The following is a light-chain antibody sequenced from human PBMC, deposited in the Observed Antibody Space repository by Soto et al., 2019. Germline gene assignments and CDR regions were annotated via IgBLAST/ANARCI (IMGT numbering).Light chain of an antibody. V-gene: IGKV3-11*01. CDR3: QQRTNWPPLN. CDR2: DAS. CDR1: QSVSTY. Sequence: EIVLTQSPPTLSLSPAARSSLSCRASQSVSTYLAWYQQKPGQAPRLLIYDASNRATGIPVRFSGSGSGTDFTLSISSLEPEDSAVYYCQQRTNWPPLNFGGGTKVEI. J-gene: IGKJ4*01.